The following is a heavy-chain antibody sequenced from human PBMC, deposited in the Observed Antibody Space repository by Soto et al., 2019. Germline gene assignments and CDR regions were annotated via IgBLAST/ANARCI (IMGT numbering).Heavy chain of an antibody. CDR2: ISYDGSNK. CDR3: ASHNSGWYRSGDAFDI. D-gene: IGHD6-19*01. CDR1: GFTFSSYA. V-gene: IGHV3-30-3*01. J-gene: IGHJ3*02. Sequence: GGSLRLSCAASGFTFSSYAMHWVRQAPGRGLEWVAVISYDGSNKYYADSVKGRFTISRDNSKNTLYLQMNSLRAEDTAVYYCASHNSGWYRSGDAFDIWGQGTMVT.